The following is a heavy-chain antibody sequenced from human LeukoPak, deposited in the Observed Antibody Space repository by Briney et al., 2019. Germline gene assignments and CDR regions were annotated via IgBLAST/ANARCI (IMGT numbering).Heavy chain of an antibody. CDR3: AREPLALDY. J-gene: IGHJ4*02. CDR1: GYTFTNYG. Sequence: ASVKVSCKASGYTFTNYGINWVRQAPGQGLEWVGWINTNTGNPTYAQGFTGRFVFSLDTSVSTAYLQISSLKAEDTAVYYCAREPLALDYWGQGTLVTVSS. V-gene: IGHV7-4-1*02. CDR2: INTNTGNP.